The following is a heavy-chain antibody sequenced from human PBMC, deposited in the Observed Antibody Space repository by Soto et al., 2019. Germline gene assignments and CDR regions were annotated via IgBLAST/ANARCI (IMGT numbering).Heavy chain of an antibody. CDR3: ATMVRLDAARYWFDP. V-gene: IGHV4-4*02. CDR1: GDSLNSYNW. J-gene: IGHJ5*02. D-gene: IGHD5-18*01. CDR2: VYHSGST. Sequence: SETLSLTCVVSGDSLNSYNWWSWVRQPPGKGLEWIGEVYHSGSTNYNPSLKSRVIMSVDKSKNQFFLKLRSVTAADTAVYYCATMVRLDAARYWFDPWGRGTLVTVPS.